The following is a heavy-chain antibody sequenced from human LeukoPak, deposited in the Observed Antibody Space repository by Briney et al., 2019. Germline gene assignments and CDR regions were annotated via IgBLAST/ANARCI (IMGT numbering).Heavy chain of an antibody. CDR3: ATGSRRGYGGNSDPGFDY. Sequence: GGSLRLSCAASGFTVSSNYMSWVRQAPGKGLEWVSIIYSGVGTYYADSVKGRFTSSRDNSKNTLHLQMDSLRAEDTAVYYCATGSRRGYGGNSDPGFDYWGQGTLVTVSS. J-gene: IGHJ4*02. CDR2: IYSGVGT. V-gene: IGHV3-53*01. D-gene: IGHD4-23*01. CDR1: GFTVSSNY.